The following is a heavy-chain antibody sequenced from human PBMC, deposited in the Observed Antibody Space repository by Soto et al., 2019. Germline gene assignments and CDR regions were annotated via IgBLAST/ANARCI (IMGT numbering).Heavy chain of an antibody. J-gene: IGHJ6*02. CDR3: ARQYDFSTGYYYYGMDV. Sequence: GASVKVSCKASGYTFTSYDINWVRQATGQGLEWMGWMNPNSGNTGYAQKFQGRVTMTRNTSISTAYMELSSLRSEDTAVYYCARQYDFSTGYYYYGMDVWGQGTTVTVSS. CDR1: GYTFTSYD. D-gene: IGHD3-3*01. V-gene: IGHV1-8*01. CDR2: MNPNSGNT.